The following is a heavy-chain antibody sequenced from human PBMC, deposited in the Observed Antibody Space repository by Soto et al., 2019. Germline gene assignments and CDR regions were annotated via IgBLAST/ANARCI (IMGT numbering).Heavy chain of an antibody. CDR3: ARVLKGYYDSSGYAFDI. V-gene: IGHV1-69*01. Sequence: QVQLVQSGAEVKKPGSSVKVSCKASGGTFSSYAISWVRQAPGQGLEWMGGIIPIFGTANYAQKFQGRVTITADESTSTAYMELSSLRSGDTAVYYCARVLKGYYDSSGYAFDIWGQGTMVTVSS. CDR1: GGTFSSYA. J-gene: IGHJ3*02. D-gene: IGHD3-22*01. CDR2: IIPIFGTA.